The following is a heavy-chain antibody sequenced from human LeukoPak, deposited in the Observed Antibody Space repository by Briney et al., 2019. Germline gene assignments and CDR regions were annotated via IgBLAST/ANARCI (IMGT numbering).Heavy chain of an antibody. V-gene: IGHV3-23*01. D-gene: IGHD5-12*01. CDR2: ISATGSGT. CDR3: AKRQSSAYINFDY. J-gene: IGHJ4*02. Sequence: PGGSLRLSCAASGFTFSTYAMSWVRQAPGKGLEWVSAISATGSGTHYADSVKGRFTISRDNSKNTLYLQMNSLTAEDTAVYYCAKRQSSAYINFDYWGQGTLVTVSS. CDR1: GFTFSTYA.